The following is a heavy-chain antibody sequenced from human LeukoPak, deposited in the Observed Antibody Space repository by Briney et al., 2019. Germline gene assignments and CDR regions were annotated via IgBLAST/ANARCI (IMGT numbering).Heavy chain of an antibody. CDR3: ARVHRDSSSSCFDY. D-gene: IGHD6-6*01. J-gene: IGHJ4*02. Sequence: PSETLSLTCTVSGGSISSYYWSWIRQPPGKGLEWIGYIYSSGSTNYNPSLKSRVTISVDTSKNQFSLKLSSVTAADTAVHYCARVHRDSSSSCFDYWGQGTLVTVSS. V-gene: IGHV4-59*01. CDR1: GGSISSYY. CDR2: IYSSGST.